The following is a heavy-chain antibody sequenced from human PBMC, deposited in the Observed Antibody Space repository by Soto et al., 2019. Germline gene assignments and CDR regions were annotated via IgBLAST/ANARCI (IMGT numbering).Heavy chain of an antibody. J-gene: IGHJ4*02. V-gene: IGHV4-39*01. CDR3: GSSDDYGSGSWGG. CDR2: IYYSGST. Sequence: SETLSLTCTVSGGSISSSSYYWGWIRQPPGKGLEWIGSIYYSGSTYYNPSLKSRVTISLDTSKNQFSLKLSPVTAADTAVYYCGSSDDYGSGSWGGWGQGTLVTVSS. D-gene: IGHD3-10*01. CDR1: GGSISSSSYY.